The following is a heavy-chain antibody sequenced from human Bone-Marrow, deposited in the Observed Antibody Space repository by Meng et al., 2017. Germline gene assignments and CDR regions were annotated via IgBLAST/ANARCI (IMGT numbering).Heavy chain of an antibody. CDR1: EFPFSNAW. CDR3: TTTHTVGHFLKLGY. Sequence: GASLMISCAASEFPFSNAWMSWVRQAPGKGLEWVGLIKRKIDGGTIDYAAPVEGRLTISRDDSTNTLYLQMSSLKTEDTGVYYCTTTHTVGHFLKLGYWGQGTLVTVSS. V-gene: IGHV3-15*01. CDR2: IKRKIDGGTI. J-gene: IGHJ4*02. D-gene: IGHD2-8*02.